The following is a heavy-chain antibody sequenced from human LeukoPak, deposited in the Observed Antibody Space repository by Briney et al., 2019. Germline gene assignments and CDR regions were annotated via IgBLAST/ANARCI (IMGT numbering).Heavy chain of an antibody. J-gene: IGHJ4*02. Sequence: GRSLRLSCAASGFTFSHYSMHWVRQAPGKGLEWVGRTRNKANSYTTEYAASVKGRFTISRDDSKNSLYLHMNSLKTEDTAVYYCARGKITFNYWGQGTLVTVSS. CDR2: TRNKANSYTT. V-gene: IGHV3-72*01. CDR1: GFTFSHYS. CDR3: ARGKITFNY. D-gene: IGHD1-14*01.